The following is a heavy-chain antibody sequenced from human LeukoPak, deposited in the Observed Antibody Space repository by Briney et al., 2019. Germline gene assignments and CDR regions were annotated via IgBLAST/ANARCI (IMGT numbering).Heavy chain of an antibody. Sequence: LETLSLTCTVSGYSISSGYYWGWIRQPPGKGLEWIGSIYHSGSTYYNPSLKSRVTISVDTSKNQFSLKLSSVTAADTAVYYCARDNSNPYYFDYWGQGTLVTVSS. V-gene: IGHV4-38-2*02. CDR2: IYHSGST. D-gene: IGHD4-11*01. CDR3: ARDNSNPYYFDY. J-gene: IGHJ4*02. CDR1: GYSISSGYY.